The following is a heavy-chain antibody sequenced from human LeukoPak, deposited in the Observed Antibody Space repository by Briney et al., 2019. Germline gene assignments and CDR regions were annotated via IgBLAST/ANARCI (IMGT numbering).Heavy chain of an antibody. Sequence: SETLSLTCAVSGGSISSSNWWSWVRPPPGKGLEWIGEIYHSGSTNYNPSLKSRVTISVDKSKNQFSLQLSSVTAADTAVYYCARGLAAAGTRYYFDYWGQGTLVTVSS. CDR3: ARGLAAAGTRYYFDY. D-gene: IGHD6-13*01. V-gene: IGHV4-4*02. CDR1: GGSISSSNW. CDR2: IYHSGST. J-gene: IGHJ4*02.